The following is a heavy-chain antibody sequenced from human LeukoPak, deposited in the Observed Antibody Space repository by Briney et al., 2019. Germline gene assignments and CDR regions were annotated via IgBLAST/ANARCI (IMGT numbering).Heavy chain of an antibody. CDR1: GFTFSSYA. J-gene: IGHJ3*02. Sequence: GGSLRLSCAASGFTFSSYAMHWVRQAPGKGLEYVSAISSNGGSTYYANSVKGRFTISRDNAKNSLHLQMNSLRAEDTAVYYCARDEREWELGAFDIWGQGTMVTVSS. CDR2: ISSNGGST. CDR3: ARDEREWELGAFDI. V-gene: IGHV3-64*01. D-gene: IGHD1-26*01.